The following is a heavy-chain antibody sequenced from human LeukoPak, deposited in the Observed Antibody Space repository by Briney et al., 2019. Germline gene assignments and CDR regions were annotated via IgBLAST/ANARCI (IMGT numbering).Heavy chain of an antibody. CDR2: IKQDGSEK. CDR1: GFTFSSYW. V-gene: IGHV3-7*01. J-gene: IGHJ4*02. Sequence: GGSLRLSCAASGFTFSSYWMSWVRQAPGKGLEWVANIKQDGSEKYYVDSVKGRFTISRDNAKNSLYLQMNSLRAEDTAVYYCASEMYYDFWSGYFTPTRPSWGQGTLVTVSS. CDR3: ASEMYYDFWSGYFTPTRPS. D-gene: IGHD3-3*01.